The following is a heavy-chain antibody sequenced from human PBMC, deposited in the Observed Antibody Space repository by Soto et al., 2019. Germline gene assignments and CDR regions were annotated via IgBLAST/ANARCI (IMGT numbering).Heavy chain of an antibody. D-gene: IGHD6-19*01. CDR3: AKEAHSSGYYDDY. CDR1: GFTFSSYG. CDR2: ISYDGSNK. J-gene: IGHJ4*01. V-gene: IGHV3-30*18. Sequence: QVQLVKSGGGVVHPGRSLRLSCAASGFTFSSYGMHWVRQAPGKGLEWVAVISYDGSNKYYADSVKGRFTISRDNSKNTLYLQMNSLRAEDTAVYYCAKEAHSSGYYDDYWRHGTLVTVSS.